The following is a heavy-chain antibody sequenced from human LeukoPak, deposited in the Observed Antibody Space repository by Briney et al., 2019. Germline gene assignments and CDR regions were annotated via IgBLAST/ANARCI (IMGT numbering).Heavy chain of an antibody. V-gene: IGHV3-30*18. CDR2: ISYDGSNK. Sequence: PGGSLRLSCAASGFTVRSYGMHWVRQTPGKGLEWVAVISYDGSNKYYADSVKVRFTISRDNSKNALYLQMNSLRGEDMAVYYCVKRWTGTTIGQQDYWGQGTLVTVSS. CDR3: VKRWTGTTIGQQDY. J-gene: IGHJ4*02. CDR1: GFTVRSYG. D-gene: IGHD1-1*01.